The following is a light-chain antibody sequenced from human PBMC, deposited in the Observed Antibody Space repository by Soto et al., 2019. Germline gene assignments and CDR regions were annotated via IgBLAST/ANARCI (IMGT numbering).Light chain of an antibody. CDR3: AAWDDNLSGFYV. V-gene: IGLV1-47*01. J-gene: IGLJ1*01. Sequence: QSVLTQSPSASGVAGQRVTISCSGSASTIGRNYVYWYQQLPGTAPKLLIYRNSQRPSGVPDRFSGSKSGTSASLAISGLRSEDEADYYCAAWDDNLSGFYVFGDGTKVTVL. CDR2: RNS. CDR1: ASTIGRNY.